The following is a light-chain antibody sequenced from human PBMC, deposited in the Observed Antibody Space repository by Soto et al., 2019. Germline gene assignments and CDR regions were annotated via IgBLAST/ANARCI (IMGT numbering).Light chain of an antibody. CDR1: QNVESY. V-gene: IGKV3-11*01. CDR2: DTS. CDR3: QQRKHWPPIT. Sequence: PGERATLSCRASQNVESYLAWYQQKPGQAPRLLIYDTSNRATGIPARFSGSGSGTDFTLTISSLEPEDFAVYYCQQRKHWPPITFGQGTRLDIK. J-gene: IGKJ5*01.